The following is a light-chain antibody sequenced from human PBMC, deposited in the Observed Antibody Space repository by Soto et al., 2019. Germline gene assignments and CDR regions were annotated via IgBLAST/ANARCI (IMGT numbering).Light chain of an antibody. J-gene: IGLJ1*01. Sequence: LAQPASVSGSPGQSITISCTGTSSDVGGYIYVSWYQQHPGKAPKLMIYEVSNRPSGVSNRFSGSKSGNTASLTISGLQAEDEADYYCSSYSRSSFYVFGTGTKVTVL. V-gene: IGLV2-14*01. CDR1: SSDVGGYIY. CDR2: EVS. CDR3: SSYSRSSFYV.